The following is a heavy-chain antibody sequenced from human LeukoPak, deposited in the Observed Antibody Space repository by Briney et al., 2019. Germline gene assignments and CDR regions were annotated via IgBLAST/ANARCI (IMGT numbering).Heavy chain of an antibody. J-gene: IGHJ5*02. CDR1: GYSFTSYW. Sequence: GESLKISCKGSGYSFTSYWIGWVRQMPGKGLEWMGIIYPGDSDTRYSPSFQGQVTISADKSISTAYLQWSSLKASDTAMYYCARVTTNNGGSNWFDPWGQGTLVTVSS. V-gene: IGHV5-51*01. D-gene: IGHD3-22*01. CDR3: ARVTTNNGGSNWFDP. CDR2: IYPGDSDT.